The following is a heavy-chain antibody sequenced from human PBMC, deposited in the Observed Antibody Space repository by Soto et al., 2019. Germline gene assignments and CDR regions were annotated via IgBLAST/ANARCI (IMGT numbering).Heavy chain of an antibody. D-gene: IGHD3-22*01. V-gene: IGHV4-61*01. CDR1: GGSVSSGSYY. CDR3: AREAGYYDSSGPSWYFDY. J-gene: IGHJ4*02. Sequence: SETLSLTCTVSGGSVSSGSYYWSWIRQPPGKGLEWIGYIYYSGSTNYNPSLKSRVTISVDTSKNQFSLKLSSVTAADTAVYYCAREAGYYDSSGPSWYFDYWGQGTLVTVSS. CDR2: IYYSGST.